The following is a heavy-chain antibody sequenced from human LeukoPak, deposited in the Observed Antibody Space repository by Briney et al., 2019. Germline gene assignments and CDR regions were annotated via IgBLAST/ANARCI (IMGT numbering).Heavy chain of an antibody. Sequence: ETLSLTCAVSGGSISSDYYYWSWVRQAPGKGLEWVANIKQDGSEKYYVDSVKGRFTISRDNAKNSLYLQMNSLRAEDTAVYYCARHPPGFLEWLLPAEYFQHWGQGTLVTVSS. D-gene: IGHD3-3*01. CDR1: GGSISSDY. CDR2: IKQDGSEK. CDR3: ARHPPGFLEWLLPAEYFQH. V-gene: IGHV3-7*01. J-gene: IGHJ1*01.